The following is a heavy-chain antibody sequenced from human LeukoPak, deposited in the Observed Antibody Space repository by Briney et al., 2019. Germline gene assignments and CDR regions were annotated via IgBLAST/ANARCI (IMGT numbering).Heavy chain of an antibody. CDR2: ISGSGGST. J-gene: IGHJ6*02. V-gene: IGHV3-23*01. D-gene: IGHD2-2*01. Sequence: PGGSLRLSCVVSGLTISANYMSWVRQAPGKGLEWVSAISGSGGSTYYADSVKGRFTISRDNSKNTLYLQMNSLRAEDTAVYYCAESGAVPAVYGMDVWGQGTTVTVSS. CDR1: GLTISANY. CDR3: AESGAVPAVYGMDV.